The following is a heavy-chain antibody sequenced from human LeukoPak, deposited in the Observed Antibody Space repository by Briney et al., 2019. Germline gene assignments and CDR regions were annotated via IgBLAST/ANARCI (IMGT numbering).Heavy chain of an antibody. V-gene: IGHV3-53*01. CDR3: ARGSSSPPGAFDI. J-gene: IGHJ3*02. Sequence: GGSLRLSCAASGFTVSSNYVSWVRQAPGKGLEWVSVIYSGGSTYYADSVKGRFTISRDNSKNTLYLQMNSLRAEDTAVYYCARGSSSPPGAFDIWGQGTMVTVSS. D-gene: IGHD1-26*01. CDR2: IYSGGST. CDR1: GFTVSSNY.